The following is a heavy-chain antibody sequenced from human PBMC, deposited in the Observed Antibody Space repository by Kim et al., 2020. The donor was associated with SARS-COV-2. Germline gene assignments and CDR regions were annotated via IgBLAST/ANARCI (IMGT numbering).Heavy chain of an antibody. CDR1: GFTFSTYS. J-gene: IGHJ2*01. CDR3: ARALSLTYLYFDH. CDR2: ISSNSSYI. D-gene: IGHD7-27*01. V-gene: IGHV3-21*01. Sequence: GGSLRLSCAASGFTFSTYSMNWVRQAPGKGLEWVSSISSNSSYIYYADSVKGRFTISRDNAKNSLYLQMNSLRVEDTAVYYCARALSLTYLYFDHWGRGTLVTVSS.